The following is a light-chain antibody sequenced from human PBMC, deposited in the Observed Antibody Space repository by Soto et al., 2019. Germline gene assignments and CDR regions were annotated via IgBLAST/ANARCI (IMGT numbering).Light chain of an antibody. CDR1: QSVLYSSNNRNY. CDR3: QQYYNTPLT. V-gene: IGKV4-1*01. Sequence: DIVMTQSPDSLAVSLGERVTINCKSSQSVLYSSNNRNYLAWFQQKPGQPPKLLIYWASTRESGVPDRFSGSGSGTDFTLTISGLQAEDVAVYYCQQYYNTPLTFGGGTKWRL. CDR2: WAS. J-gene: IGKJ4*01.